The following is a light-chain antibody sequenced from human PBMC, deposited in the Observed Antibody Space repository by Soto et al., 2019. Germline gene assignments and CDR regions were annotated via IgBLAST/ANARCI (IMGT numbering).Light chain of an antibody. V-gene: IGKV1-8*01. CDR1: QGISSY. Sequence: AIRMTQSPSSFSASTGDRVTITCRASQGISSYLAWYQQKPGNAPTLLIYAASTLQSGVPLRFSGSGSGTDFTLTISCLQSEDFATYYCQQYYSYPPTFGGGTKVEIK. J-gene: IGKJ4*01. CDR3: QQYYSYPPT. CDR2: AAS.